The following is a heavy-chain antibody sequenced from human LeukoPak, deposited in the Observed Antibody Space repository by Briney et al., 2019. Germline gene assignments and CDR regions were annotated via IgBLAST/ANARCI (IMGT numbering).Heavy chain of an antibody. CDR2: INQDGSAK. V-gene: IGHV3-7*03. J-gene: IGHJ6*03. D-gene: IGHD3-9*01. CDR3: AKCILTGYYKGYMDV. CDR1: GFMFTSYW. Sequence: GGSLRLSCAASGFMFTSYWMSWVRQTPGEGLEWVANINQDGSAKYYVDSVKGRFTISRDNAKNSLYLQMNSLRAEDTAVYSCAKCILTGYYKGYMDVWGKGTTVTISS.